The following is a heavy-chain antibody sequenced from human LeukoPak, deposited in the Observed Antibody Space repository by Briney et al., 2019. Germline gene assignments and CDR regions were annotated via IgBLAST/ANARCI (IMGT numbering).Heavy chain of an antibody. Sequence: SETLSLTCTVSGGSISSSDYYWGWIRQPPGKGLEWIAAIYYSGKTYYNPSLKSRVTISVDTSNNQFSLRLRSVTAADTTVYYCARQRGWGNWAFDIWGQGTVVTVSS. J-gene: IGHJ3*02. D-gene: IGHD3-10*01. V-gene: IGHV4-39*01. CDR2: IYYSGKT. CDR3: ARQRGWGNWAFDI. CDR1: GGSISSSDYY.